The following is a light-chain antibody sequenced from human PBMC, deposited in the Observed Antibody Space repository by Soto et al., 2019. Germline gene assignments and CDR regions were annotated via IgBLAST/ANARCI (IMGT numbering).Light chain of an antibody. CDR2: DAS. V-gene: IGKV3-11*01. CDR1: QSVSSY. CDR3: QQRARWVT. J-gene: IGKJ5*01. Sequence: EIVMTQSPATLSVSPGERATLSCRASQSVSSYLAWFQQKPGQAPRLLIYDASNRATGIPARFSGSGSETDFTLTISSLEPEDSAVYYCQQRARWVTFGQGTRLEI.